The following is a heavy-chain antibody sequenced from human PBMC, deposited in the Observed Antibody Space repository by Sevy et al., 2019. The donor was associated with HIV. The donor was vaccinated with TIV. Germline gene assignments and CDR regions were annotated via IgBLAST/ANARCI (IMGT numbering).Heavy chain of an antibody. V-gene: IGHV4-39*01. CDR1: GGSISSSSHY. CDR2: IYYRGTT. J-gene: IGHJ4*02. D-gene: IGHD3-10*01. CDR3: ASLGATRFYFDC. Sequence: SETLSLTCAVSGGSISSSSHYWVWIRQPPGKGLEWIGNIYYRGTTYYNPSLKSRVTISVDTSNNQFSLKLSSVTAADTAVYYCASLGATRFYFDCWGQGILVTVSS.